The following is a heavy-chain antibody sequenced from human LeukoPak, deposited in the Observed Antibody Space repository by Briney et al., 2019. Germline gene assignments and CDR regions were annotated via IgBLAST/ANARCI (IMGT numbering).Heavy chain of an antibody. V-gene: IGHV4-30-2*01. J-gene: IGHJ2*01. CDR2: IYHSGST. Sequence: TLSLTCAVSGGPISSGGYSWSWIRQPPGKGLEWIGYIYHSGSTYYNPSLKSRVTISVDRSKNQFSLKLSSVTAADTAVYYCARDPQRNWYFDLWGRGTLVTVSS. CDR1: GGPISSGGYS. CDR3: ARDPQRNWYFDL.